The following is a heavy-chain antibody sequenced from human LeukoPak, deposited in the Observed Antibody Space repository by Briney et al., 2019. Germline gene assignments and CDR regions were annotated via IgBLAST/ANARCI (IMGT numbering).Heavy chain of an antibody. D-gene: IGHD1-14*01. CDR2: ISSSSSYI. CDR1: GFTFSSYS. V-gene: IGHV3-21*01. J-gene: IGHJ6*02. CDR3: AREEAPHIFYYYCGMDV. Sequence: GGSLRLSCAASGFTFSSYSMNWVRQAPGKGLEWVSSISSSSSYIYYADSVKGRFTISRDNAKNSLYLQMNSLRAEDTAVYYCAREEAPHIFYYYCGMDVWGQGTTVTVSS.